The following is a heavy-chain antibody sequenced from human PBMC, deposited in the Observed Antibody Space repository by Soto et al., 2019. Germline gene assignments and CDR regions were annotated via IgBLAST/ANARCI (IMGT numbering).Heavy chain of an antibody. CDR1: GYALLDYS. V-gene: IGHV3-48*02. J-gene: IGHJ3*02. CDR2: TGTSRKYT. D-gene: IGHD3-9*01. Sequence: GVSLRLSCAASGYALLDYSMNWVRQAPGKGLEWISYTGTSRKYTFYADSVRGRFTISRDDARNSVYLQLNSLRDEDTAVYYCVRDRDWAFDIWGQGTMVTVSS. CDR3: VRDRDWAFDI.